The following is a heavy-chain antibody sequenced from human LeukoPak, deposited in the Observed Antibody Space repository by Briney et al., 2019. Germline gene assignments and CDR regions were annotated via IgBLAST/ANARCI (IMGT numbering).Heavy chain of an antibody. CDR1: GFTFSNAW. Sequence: PGGSLRLSCAASGFTFSNAWMSWVRQAPGKGLEWVGRIKSKTDGGTTDYAAPVKGRFTISRDDSKNTLYLQMNSLKTEDTAVYYCTTELGHYCSSTSCSPDYWGQGTLVTVSS. CDR3: TTELGHYCSSTSCSPDY. CDR2: IKSKTDGGTT. J-gene: IGHJ4*02. V-gene: IGHV3-15*01. D-gene: IGHD2-2*01.